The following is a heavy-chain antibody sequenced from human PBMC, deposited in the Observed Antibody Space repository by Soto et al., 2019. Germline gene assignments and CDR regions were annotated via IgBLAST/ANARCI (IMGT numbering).Heavy chain of an antibody. CDR1: GFTFSSYA. Sequence: QVQLVESGGGVVQPGRSLRLSCAASGFTFSSYAMHWVRQAPGKGLEWVAVISYDGSNKYYADSVKGRFTISRDNSKNTLYLQMNSLRAEDTAVYYCAIAIDSSSWYAVDYWGQGTLVTVSS. V-gene: IGHV3-30-3*01. CDR3: AIAIDSSSWYAVDY. CDR2: ISYDGSNK. J-gene: IGHJ4*02. D-gene: IGHD6-13*01.